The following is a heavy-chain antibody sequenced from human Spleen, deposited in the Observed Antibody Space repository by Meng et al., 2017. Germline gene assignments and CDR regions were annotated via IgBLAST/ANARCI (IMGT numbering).Heavy chain of an antibody. CDR1: GFSLRTSGVG. Sequence: QIPLKESGPTLVKPTQTLTLTCTFSGFSLRTSGVGVGWIRQSPGKALEWLALIYWDDDKRYSPSLKSRLTITKDNSKNQVVLTMTNMDSVDTATYYCAHRAVAGSFEYFQHWGQGTLVTVSS. CDR3: AHRAVAGSFEYFQH. V-gene: IGHV2-5*02. CDR2: IYWDDDK. J-gene: IGHJ1*01. D-gene: IGHD6-19*01.